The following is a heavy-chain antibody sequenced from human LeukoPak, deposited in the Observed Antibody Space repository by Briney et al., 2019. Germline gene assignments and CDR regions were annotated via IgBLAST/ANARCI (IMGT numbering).Heavy chain of an antibody. D-gene: IGHD6-19*01. Sequence: SETLSLTCTVSGGSISSSSYYRGWIRQPPGKGLEWIGSIYYGGNTYYNPSLKSRVTISVDTSTNQFSLRLSSVTAADTAVYYCARDPSGEQWLVRGYFQHWGQGTLVTVSS. J-gene: IGHJ1*01. CDR1: GGSISSSSYY. V-gene: IGHV4-39*07. CDR2: IYYGGNT. CDR3: ARDPSGEQWLVRGYFQH.